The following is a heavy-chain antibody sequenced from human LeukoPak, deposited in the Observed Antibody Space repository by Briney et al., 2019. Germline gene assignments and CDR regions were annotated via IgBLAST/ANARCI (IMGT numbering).Heavy chain of an antibody. CDR2: ISYDGSNK. CDR3: AKVVYYYDSSGPIDY. J-gene: IGHJ4*02. V-gene: IGHV3-30*19. D-gene: IGHD3-22*01. Sequence: GGSLRLSCAASRFTFSSYGMHWVRQAPGKGLEWVAVISYDGSNKYYADSVKGRFTISRDNSKNTLYLQMNSLRAEDAAVYYCAKVVYYYDSSGPIDYWGQGTLVTVSS. CDR1: RFTFSSYG.